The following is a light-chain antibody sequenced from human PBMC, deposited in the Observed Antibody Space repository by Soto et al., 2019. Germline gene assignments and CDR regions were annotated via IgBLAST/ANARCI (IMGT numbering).Light chain of an antibody. J-gene: IGLJ2*01. Sequence: QSALTQPASVSGSPGQSITISCTGTSSDVGGYNYVSWYQQHPGKAPKLMIYEVSNRPSGVSTRFSGSKSVNTASLTISGLQAEDEADYYCSSYTTSNTLYVIFGGGTKLTVL. CDR1: SSDVGGYNY. V-gene: IGLV2-14*01. CDR3: SSYTTSNTLYVI. CDR2: EVS.